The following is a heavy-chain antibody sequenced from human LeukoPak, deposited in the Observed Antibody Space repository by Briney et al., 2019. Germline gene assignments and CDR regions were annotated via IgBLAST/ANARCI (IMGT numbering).Heavy chain of an antibody. CDR3: ARDRVPEAILDY. D-gene: IGHD3-3*02. J-gene: IGHJ4*02. V-gene: IGHV3-33*01. CDR2: IWYDGSNK. Sequence: GGSLRLSCAASGFTFSSYGMHWVRQAPGKGPEWVAVIWYDGSNKYYADSVKGRFTISRDNSKNTLYLQMNSLRAEDTAVYYCARDRVPEAILDYWGQGTLVTVSS. CDR1: GFTFSSYG.